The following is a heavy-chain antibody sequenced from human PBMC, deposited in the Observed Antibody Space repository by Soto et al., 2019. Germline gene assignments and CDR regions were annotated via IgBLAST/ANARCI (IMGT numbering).Heavy chain of an antibody. Sequence: QVQLQESGPGLVKPSETLSLTCTVSGASISSGGYYWSWIRQPPGKGLEWIAYIYHSGNTKYNPSLKKRITITVDTSKNQFSLRLSSVTAADTAVYYCAREANCSGGTFSSSVWFDPWGQGTLVTVSS. V-gene: IGHV4-61*08. CDR3: AREANCSGGTFSSSVWFDP. CDR2: IYHSGNT. D-gene: IGHD2-15*01. CDR1: GASISSGGYY. J-gene: IGHJ5*02.